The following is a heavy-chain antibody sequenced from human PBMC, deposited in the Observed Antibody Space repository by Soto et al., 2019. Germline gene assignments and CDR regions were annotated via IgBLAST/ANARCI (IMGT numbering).Heavy chain of an antibody. V-gene: IGHV3-23*01. CDR3: AKVSSIIWSYAFDI. J-gene: IGHJ3*02. CDR1: GFTFSSYA. CDR2: ISGNGGSK. Sequence: EVQLLESGGGLVQPGGSLRLSCAASGFTFSSYAMNWVRQAPEKGLEWVSGISGNGGSKYYADSVKGRFTVSRDTSKNTLYLLMNSLRADDTAVYYCAKVSSIIWSYAFDIWGRGTIVTVSS. D-gene: IGHD2-2*01.